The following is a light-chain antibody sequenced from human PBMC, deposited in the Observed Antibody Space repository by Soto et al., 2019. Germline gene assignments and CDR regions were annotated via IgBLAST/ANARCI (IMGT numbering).Light chain of an antibody. J-gene: IGKJ2*01. CDR3: RHYNTYSPPYT. Sequence: DIQMTQSPSTLSASVGDRVTITCRASQSISYWLAWYQQKPGKAPNLLIYKASSLESGVPSRFSGSGSGTEFTLTISSRQPDDFATYYCRHYNTYSPPYTFGQGTKLEIK. CDR1: QSISYW. V-gene: IGKV1-5*03. CDR2: KAS.